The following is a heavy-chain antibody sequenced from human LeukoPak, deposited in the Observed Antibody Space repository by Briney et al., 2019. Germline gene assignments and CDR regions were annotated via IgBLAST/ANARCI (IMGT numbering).Heavy chain of an antibody. Sequence: GASVKVSCKASGYTFTGYYMHWVRQAPGQGLEWMGIINPSGGSTSYAQKFQGRVTMTRDMSTSTVYMELSGLRSEDTAVYYCARDGTGPNYYYYYMDVWGKGTTVTVSS. V-gene: IGHV1-46*01. CDR1: GYTFTGYY. CDR3: ARDGTGPNYYYYYMDV. CDR2: INPSGGST. J-gene: IGHJ6*03. D-gene: IGHD1-1*01.